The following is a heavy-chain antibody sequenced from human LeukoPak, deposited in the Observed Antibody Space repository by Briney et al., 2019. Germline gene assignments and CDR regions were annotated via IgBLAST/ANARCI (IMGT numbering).Heavy chain of an antibody. CDR2: ISWNSGSI. V-gene: IGHV3-9*01. Sequence: PGGSLRLSCAASGFTFDDYAMHWVRQAPGKGLEWVSGISWNSGSIGYADSVKGRFTISRDNAKNSLYLQMNSLRAEDTALYYCAKSSVDTAMTELDYWGQGTLVTVSS. J-gene: IGHJ4*02. D-gene: IGHD5-18*01. CDR3: AKSSVDTAMTELDY. CDR1: GFTFDDYA.